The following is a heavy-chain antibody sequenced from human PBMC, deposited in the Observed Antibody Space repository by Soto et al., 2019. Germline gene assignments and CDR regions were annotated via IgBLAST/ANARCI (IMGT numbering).Heavy chain of an antibody. CDR1: GYTFTSYG. CDR3: ARVRGDIVVVPAATPYYYYGMDV. CDR2: ISAYNGNT. V-gene: IGHV1-18*01. D-gene: IGHD2-2*01. Sequence: QVQLVQSGAEVKKPGASVKVSCKASGYTFTSYGISWVRQPPGQGLEWMGWISAYNGNTNYAQKLQGRVTMTTDTSTSTAYMELRSLISDDTAVYYCARVRGDIVVVPAATPYYYYGMDVRGQGTTVIVSS. J-gene: IGHJ6*02.